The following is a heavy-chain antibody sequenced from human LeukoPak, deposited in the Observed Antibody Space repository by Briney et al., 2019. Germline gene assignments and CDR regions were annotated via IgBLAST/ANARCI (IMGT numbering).Heavy chain of an antibody. Sequence: SRVTMSVDTSKNQFSLKLSSVTAADTAVYYCARGSHTNYYDSSGYYSLDYWGQGTLVTVSS. CDR3: ARGSHTNYYDSSGYYSLDY. V-gene: IGHV4-34*01. J-gene: IGHJ4*02. D-gene: IGHD3-22*01.